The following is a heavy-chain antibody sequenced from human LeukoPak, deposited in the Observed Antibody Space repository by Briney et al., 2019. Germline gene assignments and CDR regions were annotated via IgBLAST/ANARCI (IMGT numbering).Heavy chain of an antibody. J-gene: IGHJ4*02. Sequence: ASVKVSCKASGGTFSSYAISWVRQAPGQGLEWMGGIIPIFGTANYAQKFQGRVTITADESTSTAYMELSSLRSEDTAVYYCARDRGGPTSGSSFDYWGQGTLVTVSS. D-gene: IGHD1-14*01. CDR1: GGTFSSYA. V-gene: IGHV1-69*01. CDR3: ARDRGGPTSGSSFDY. CDR2: IIPIFGTA.